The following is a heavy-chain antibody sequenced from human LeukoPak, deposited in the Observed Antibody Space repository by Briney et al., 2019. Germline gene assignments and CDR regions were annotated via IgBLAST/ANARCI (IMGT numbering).Heavy chain of an antibody. V-gene: IGHV4-59*01. CDR2: IYHSGTT. Sequence: SETLSLTCTVSNGSISTYYWSWIRQPLGKGLEWIGHIYHSGTTIYNPTLKSRVTISVDTSKNQFSLKLSSVTAADTAVYYCARDRGTVTLNYWGQGTLVTVSS. CDR3: ARDRGTVTLNY. CDR1: NGSISTYY. J-gene: IGHJ4*02. D-gene: IGHD4-11*01.